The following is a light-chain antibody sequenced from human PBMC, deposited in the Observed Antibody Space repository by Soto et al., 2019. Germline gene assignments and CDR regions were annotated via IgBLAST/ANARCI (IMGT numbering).Light chain of an antibody. J-gene: IGKJ1*01. CDR2: GAS. CDR1: QSVGSTQ. V-gene: IGKV3-20*01. CDR3: QQYGSSPT. Sequence: ILLTQSPDTLCLSPGERADLSCRASQSVGSTQLAWYQQKPGQDPRLLIYGASNRATDIPDRFSGSGSGTDFTLTISRLEPEDFAVYYCQQYGSSPTFGQGTKVDIK.